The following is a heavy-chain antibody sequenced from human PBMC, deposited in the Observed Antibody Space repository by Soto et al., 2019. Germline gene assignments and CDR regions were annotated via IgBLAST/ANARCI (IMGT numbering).Heavy chain of an antibody. V-gene: IGHV3-23*01. Sequence: EVQLLDSGGDLVQPGGSLTLSCAASGFTFTNYPMAWVRQAPGKGLGWVPLISASGNGKYYADSVKGRFTISRDNSRNTLYLQMNSLRGEDTALYYCAKDRLAGGTDYWGQGTLVTVSS. J-gene: IGHJ4*02. CDR2: ISASGNGK. D-gene: IGHD1-26*01. CDR1: GFTFTNYP. CDR3: AKDRLAGGTDY.